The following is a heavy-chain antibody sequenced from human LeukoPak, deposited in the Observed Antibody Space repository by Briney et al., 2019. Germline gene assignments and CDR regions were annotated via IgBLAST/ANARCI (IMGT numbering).Heavy chain of an antibody. J-gene: IGHJ4*02. CDR3: ARSPYSSSWFGY. CDR2: IYHSGST. V-gene: IGHV4-30-2*01. D-gene: IGHD6-13*01. Sequence: PSRTLSLTCTVSGGSISSGGYYWSWIRQPPGKGLEWIGYIYHSGSTYYNPSLKSRVTISVDRSKNQLSLKLSSVTAADTAVYYCARSPYSSSWFGYWGQGTLVTVSS. CDR1: GGSISSGGYY.